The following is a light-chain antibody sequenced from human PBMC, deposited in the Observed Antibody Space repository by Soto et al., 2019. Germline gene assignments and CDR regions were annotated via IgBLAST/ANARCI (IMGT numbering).Light chain of an antibody. J-gene: IGLJ2*01. CDR1: SSDVGGYNF. Sequence: QSALTQPASVSGSPGQSIAISCTGTSSDVGGYNFVSWYQQHPGKAPKLMIYEVSNRPSGVSNRFSGSKSGDTASLTISGLQAEDEADYYCSSYTSSRTLAFGGGTQLTVL. V-gene: IGLV2-14*01. CDR3: SSYTSSRTLA. CDR2: EVS.